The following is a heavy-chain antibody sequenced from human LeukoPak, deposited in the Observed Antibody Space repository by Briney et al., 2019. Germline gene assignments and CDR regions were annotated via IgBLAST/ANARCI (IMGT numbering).Heavy chain of an antibody. V-gene: IGHV1-46*01. D-gene: IGHD3-22*01. CDR3: ASSSGYYMVVYVF. CDR2: INPTGGST. CDR1: GYSFTSYY. J-gene: IGHJ4*02. Sequence: GASVKVSCKASGYSFTSYYMHWVRQAPGQGLEWMGMINPTGGSTDYAQKFQGRVTMTRDMSTSTVYMELSSLRSEDTAVYYCASSSGYYMVVYVFWGQGTLVTVSS.